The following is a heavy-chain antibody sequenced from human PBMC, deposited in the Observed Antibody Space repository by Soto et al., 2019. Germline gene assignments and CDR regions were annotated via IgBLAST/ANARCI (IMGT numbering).Heavy chain of an antibody. CDR1: GYTFTSYG. V-gene: IGHV1-18*04. CDR3: ARGFWSGYSRPDAFDI. J-gene: IGHJ3*02. Sequence: GPVKVSCKASGYTFTSYGISWVRQAPGQGLEWMGWISAYNGNTNYAQKLQGRVTMTTDTSTSTAYMELRSLRSDDTAVYYCARGFWSGYSRPDAFDIWGQGTMVTVSS. CDR2: ISAYNGNT. D-gene: IGHD3-3*01.